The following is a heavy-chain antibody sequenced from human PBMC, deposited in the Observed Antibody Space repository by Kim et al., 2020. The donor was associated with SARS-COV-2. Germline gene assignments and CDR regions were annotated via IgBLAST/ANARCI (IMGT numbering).Heavy chain of an antibody. J-gene: IGHJ4*02. Sequence: SVKVSCKASGGTFSSYAISWVRQAPGQGLEWMGRIIPILGIANYAQKFQGRVTITADKSTSTAYMELSSLRSEDTAVYYCADYMVRGVILNDYWGQGTLVTVSS. CDR3: ADYMVRGVILNDY. CDR2: IIPILGIA. CDR1: GGTFSSYA. V-gene: IGHV1-69*04. D-gene: IGHD3-10*01.